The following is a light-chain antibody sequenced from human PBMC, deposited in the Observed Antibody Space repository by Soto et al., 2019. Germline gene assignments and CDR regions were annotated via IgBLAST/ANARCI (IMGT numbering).Light chain of an antibody. J-gene: IGKJ2*01. V-gene: IGKV1-39*01. Sequence: DIQMTQSPSSLSASAGDRVTITCRASQTISNYLNWYQHNPGKAPKLLISDASSLQSGVPSRFSGGGSGTDFTLTISNLQPEDFATYYCQQSYSTPPTFGQWTKVEIK. CDR1: QTISNY. CDR3: QQSYSTPPT. CDR2: DAS.